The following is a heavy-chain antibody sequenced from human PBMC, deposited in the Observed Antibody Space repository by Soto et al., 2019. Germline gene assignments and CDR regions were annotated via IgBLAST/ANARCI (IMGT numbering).Heavy chain of an antibody. CDR3: ARDDGSTLLDDAFDI. CDR2: ISYDGSNK. Sequence: PGGSLRLSCAASGFTLNKYGMHWVRQAPGKGLEWVAVISYDGSNKYYADSVKGRFTISRDNSKNTLYLQMNSLRAEDTAVYYCARDDGSTLLDDAFDIWGQGTMVTVSS. V-gene: IGHV3-30*03. D-gene: IGHD1-1*01. CDR1: GFTLNKYG. J-gene: IGHJ3*02.